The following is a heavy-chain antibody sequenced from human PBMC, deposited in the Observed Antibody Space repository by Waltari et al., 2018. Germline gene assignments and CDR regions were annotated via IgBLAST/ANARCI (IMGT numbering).Heavy chain of an antibody. CDR2: VYYGART. Sequence: QQQLQESGPGLVKSSETLSLTCTVSGVSISRSSSYWAWIRQPPGKGLEWIGTVYYGARTYYNPAFKIRVTMSVDPSKNQFFLTLNSVTAADTAVYYCARGSSLDYFDYWGQGTLVTVSS. CDR3: ARGSSLDYFDY. V-gene: IGHV4-39*07. D-gene: IGHD6-13*01. J-gene: IGHJ4*02. CDR1: GVSISRSSSY.